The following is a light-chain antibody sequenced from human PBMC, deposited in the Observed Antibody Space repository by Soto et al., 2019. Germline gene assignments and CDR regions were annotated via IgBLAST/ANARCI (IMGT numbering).Light chain of an antibody. V-gene: IGKV1-39*01. Sequence: DIQMTQSPSSLSASVGDRVTITCRASQSISSYLNWDQQKPGKAPKLLIYAASSLQGGVPSRFSGSGSGTDFTLTISSLRPEDFATYYCQQSFSTPPYTFGQGTKVDIK. J-gene: IGKJ2*01. CDR1: QSISSY. CDR3: QQSFSTPPYT. CDR2: AAS.